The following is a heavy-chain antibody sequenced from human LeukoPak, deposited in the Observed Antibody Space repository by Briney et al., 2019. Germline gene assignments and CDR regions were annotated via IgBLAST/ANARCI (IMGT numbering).Heavy chain of an antibody. Sequence: SETLSLTCTVSGYSISSGYYWGWIRQPPGKGLEWIGSIYHSGSTYYNPSLKSRVTISVDTSKNQFSLKLSSVTAADTAVYYCARELDDSSGYYPYWGQGTLVTVSS. J-gene: IGHJ4*02. CDR1: GYSISSGYY. CDR3: ARELDDSSGYYPY. CDR2: IYHSGST. V-gene: IGHV4-38-2*02. D-gene: IGHD3-22*01.